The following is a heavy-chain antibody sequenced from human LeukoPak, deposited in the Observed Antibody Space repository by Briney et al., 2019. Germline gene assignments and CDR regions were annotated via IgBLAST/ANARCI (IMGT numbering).Heavy chain of an antibody. CDR1: GGSISSYY. CDR3: ARQEYSSSWMEY. V-gene: IGHV4-59*08. D-gene: IGHD6-13*01. Sequence: SETLSLTCTVSGGSISSYYWSWIRQPPGKGLEWIGYIYYSGSTNYNPSLKSRVAISVDTSKNQFSLKLSSVTAADTAVYYCARQEYSSSWMEYWGQGTLVTVSS. CDR2: IYYSGST. J-gene: IGHJ4*02.